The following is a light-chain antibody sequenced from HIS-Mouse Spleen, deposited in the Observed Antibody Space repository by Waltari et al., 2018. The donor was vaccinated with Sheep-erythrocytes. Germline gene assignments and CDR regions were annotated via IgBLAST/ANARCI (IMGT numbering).Light chain of an antibody. J-gene: IGLJ1*01. CDR1: RSDVCGYNY. CDR3: CSYAGSYNHV. V-gene: IGLV2-8*01. Sequence: SALTQPPSASGSPGQSVTIPFTGTRSDVCGYNYVSWYQQHPGQAPKLMIYDVSKRPSGVPDRFSGSKSGNTASLTISGLQAEDEADYYCCSYAGSYNHVFATGTKVTVL. CDR2: DVS.